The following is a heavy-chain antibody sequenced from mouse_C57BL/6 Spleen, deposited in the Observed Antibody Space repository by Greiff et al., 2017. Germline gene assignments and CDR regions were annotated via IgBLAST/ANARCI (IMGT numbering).Heavy chain of an antibody. J-gene: IGHJ2*01. CDR1: GFTFSDYG. V-gene: IGHV5-17*01. D-gene: IGHD1-1*01. CDR3: ARDGSLYYFDY. Sequence: EVKLMESGGGLVKPGGSLKLSCAASGFTFSDYGMHWVRQAPEKGLEWVAYISSGSSTIYYADTVKGRFTISRDNAKNTLFLQMTRLRSEDTAMYYCARDGSLYYFDYWGQGTTLTVSS. CDR2: ISSGSSTI.